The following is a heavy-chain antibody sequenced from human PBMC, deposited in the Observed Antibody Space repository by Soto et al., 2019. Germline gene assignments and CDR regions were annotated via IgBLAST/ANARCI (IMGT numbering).Heavy chain of an antibody. D-gene: IGHD6-19*01. Sequence: SVKVSCKASGYTFTSYAISWVRQAPGQGLEWMGGIIPIFGTANYAQKFQGRVTITADKSTSTAYMELSSLRSEDTAVYYCARARIAVAGRDYYYGMDVWGQGTTVTVSS. CDR3: ARARIAVAGRDYYYGMDV. CDR2: IIPIFGTA. V-gene: IGHV1-69*06. CDR1: GYTFTSYA. J-gene: IGHJ6*02.